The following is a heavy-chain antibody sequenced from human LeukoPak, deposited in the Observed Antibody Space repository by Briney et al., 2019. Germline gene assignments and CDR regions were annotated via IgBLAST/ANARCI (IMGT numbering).Heavy chain of an antibody. D-gene: IGHD3-9*01. V-gene: IGHV3-43*02. CDR1: GFTFDDYA. J-gene: IGHJ4*02. CDR2: ISGDGGST. Sequence: GGSLRLSFPASGFTFDDYAMHWVGQAPGKGLEWVSLISGDGGSTYYADSVKGRFTISRDNSKNSLYLQMNSLRTEDTALYYCAKDKWDDILTGYYLDYWGQGTLVTVSS. CDR3: AKDKWDDILTGYYLDY.